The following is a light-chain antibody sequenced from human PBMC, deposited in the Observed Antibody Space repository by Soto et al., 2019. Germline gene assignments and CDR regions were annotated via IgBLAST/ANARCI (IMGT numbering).Light chain of an antibody. J-gene: IGLJ1*01. Sequence: QSALTQPSSVSGSPGQSITISCTGTINDVGSYNYVSWYQQHPGKAPKLMIYEVSDRPSGISSRFSGSKSGNTASLTISGLQTEDEADYYCSSYTSSSTLFGTGTKVTVL. CDR2: EVS. V-gene: IGLV2-14*01. CDR3: SSYTSSSTL. CDR1: INDVGSYNY.